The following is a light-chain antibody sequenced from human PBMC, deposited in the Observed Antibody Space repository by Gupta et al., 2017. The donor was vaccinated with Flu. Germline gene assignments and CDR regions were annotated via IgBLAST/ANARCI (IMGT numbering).Light chain of an antibody. CDR2: DVS. CDR1: SNDVGRSDS. Sequence: ALTQPASVSGSPGQSITISCSGTSNDVGRSDSVSWYQQSPGKAPKLLIYDVSSRPSGVSSRFSGSKSGNSASLTISGLQAEDETDYFCSSYTSTSTFYVFGTGTKVTVL. CDR3: SSYTSTSTFYV. V-gene: IGLV2-14*03. J-gene: IGLJ1*01.